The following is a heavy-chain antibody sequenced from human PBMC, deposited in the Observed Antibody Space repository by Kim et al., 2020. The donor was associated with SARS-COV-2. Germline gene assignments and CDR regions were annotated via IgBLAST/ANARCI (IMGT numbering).Heavy chain of an antibody. CDR2: IYYSGST. CDR1: GGSVSSGSYY. D-gene: IGHD3-3*01. V-gene: IGHV4-61*01. CDR3: ARGSWEIWSGSYYFDY. J-gene: IGHJ4*02. Sequence: SETLSLTCTVSGGSVSSGSYYWSWIRQPPGKGLEWIGYIYYSGSTNYNPSLKSRVTISVDTSKNQFSMKLSSVTAADTAVYYCARGSWEIWSGSYYFDYWGQGTLVTVSS.